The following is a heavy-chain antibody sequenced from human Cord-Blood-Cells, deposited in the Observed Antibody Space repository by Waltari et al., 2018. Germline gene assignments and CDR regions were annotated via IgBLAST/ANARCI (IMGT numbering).Heavy chain of an antibody. Sequence: QVQLVQSGAEVKKPGASVKVSCKASGYTFTSYAMHWVRQAPGQRLEWMGWINAGNGNTKNSQKFQGRVTITRDTSASTAYMELSSLRSEDTAVYYCARKPPEGDRGAFDIWGQGTMVTVSS. V-gene: IGHV1-3*01. CDR1: GYTFTSYA. CDR2: INAGNGNT. J-gene: IGHJ3*02. D-gene: IGHD2-15*01. CDR3: ARKPPEGDRGAFDI.